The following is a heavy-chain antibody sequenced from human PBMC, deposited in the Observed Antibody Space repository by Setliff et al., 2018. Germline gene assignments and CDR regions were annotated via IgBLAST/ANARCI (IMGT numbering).Heavy chain of an antibody. CDR1: GGSISSSSYY. Sequence: NPSETLSLTCTVSGGSISSSSYYWGWIRQPPGKGLEWIGSIYYSGSTYYNPSLKSRVTISVDTSKNQFSLKLSSVTAADTAVYYCARVAQYSSSSFYCYYYGMDVWGQGTTVTVSS. CDR2: IYYSGST. J-gene: IGHJ6*02. V-gene: IGHV4-39*07. D-gene: IGHD6-6*01. CDR3: ARVAQYSSSSFYCYYYGMDV.